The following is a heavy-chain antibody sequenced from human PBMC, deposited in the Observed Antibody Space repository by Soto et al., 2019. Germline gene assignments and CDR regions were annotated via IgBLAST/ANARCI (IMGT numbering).Heavy chain of an antibody. Sequence: SVKVSCKASGGTFSSYAISWVRQAPGQGLEWMGGIIPIFGTANYAQKFQGRVTITADESTSTAYMELSSLRSEDTAVYYCARRPQWLATTNYYYYYGTDVWGQGTTVTV. CDR1: GGTFSSYA. CDR2: IIPIFGTA. CDR3: ARRPQWLATTNYYYYYGTDV. J-gene: IGHJ6*02. D-gene: IGHD6-19*01. V-gene: IGHV1-69*13.